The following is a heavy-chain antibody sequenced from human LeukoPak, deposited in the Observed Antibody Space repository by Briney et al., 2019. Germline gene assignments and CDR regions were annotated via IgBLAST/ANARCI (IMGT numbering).Heavy chain of an antibody. CDR3: AKDRVQLGY. Sequence: PGGSLRLSCAASGFTFSTYAMTWVRQAPGKGLEWVSAISGSAGYTYYADSVKGRFTISRDNSKNALYLQMNSLRAEDTAVYYCAKDRVQLGYWGQGTLVTASS. D-gene: IGHD5-18*01. CDR2: ISGSAGYT. V-gene: IGHV3-23*01. J-gene: IGHJ4*02. CDR1: GFTFSTYA.